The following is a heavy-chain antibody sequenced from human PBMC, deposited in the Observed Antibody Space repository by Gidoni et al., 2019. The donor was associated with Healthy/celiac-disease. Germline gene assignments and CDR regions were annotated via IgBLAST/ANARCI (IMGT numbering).Heavy chain of an antibody. J-gene: IGHJ3*02. CDR3: AKDKVKVAAAGTRPFRRDAFDI. CDR1: GFTFAALA. D-gene: IGHD6-13*01. CDR2: ISWNSGGI. Sequence: EVQLVESGGGLVQPGRSLRLSCAASGFTFAALAMLWVRQAPGKGLEWVSGISWNSGGIGYADTVKGRFTISRDNAKNSLYLQMNSLRAEDTALYYCAKDKVKVAAAGTRPFRRDAFDIWGQGTMVTVSS. V-gene: IGHV3-9*01.